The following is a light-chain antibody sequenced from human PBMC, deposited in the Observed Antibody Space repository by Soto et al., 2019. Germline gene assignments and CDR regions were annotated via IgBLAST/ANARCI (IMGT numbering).Light chain of an antibody. J-gene: IGKJ4*01. CDR2: AAS. CDR1: QGVSSH. Sequence: IQLTQSPSSLSASVGDRVTITCRASQGVSSHLAWYQQKPGTAPKLLIYAASTLQSGVPSRFSGSGSGTEFTLTISSLQPEDFATYHCQQYYSYPQAFGGGTKVEIK. V-gene: IGKV1-9*01. CDR3: QQYYSYPQA.